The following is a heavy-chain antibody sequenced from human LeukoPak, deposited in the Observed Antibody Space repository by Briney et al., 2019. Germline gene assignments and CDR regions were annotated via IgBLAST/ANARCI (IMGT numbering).Heavy chain of an antibody. CDR3: AKDFSSASYTYYYYYMDV. CDR1: GDSISTSNSY. J-gene: IGHJ6*03. CDR2: IYYSGNT. V-gene: IGHV4-39*07. D-gene: IGHD6-25*01. Sequence: SETLSLTCTVSGDSISTSNSYWGWIRQPPGKGLEWIGSIYYSGNTYYNASLKSRVTISLDTSKNQFSLKVSSVTAADTAIYYCAKDFSSASYTYYYYYMDVWGKGTTVTVSS.